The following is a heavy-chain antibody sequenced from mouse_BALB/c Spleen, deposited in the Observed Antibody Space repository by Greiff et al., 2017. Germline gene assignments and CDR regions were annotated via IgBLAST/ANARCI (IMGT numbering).Heavy chain of an antibody. Sequence: VQLKESGPGLVKPSQSLSLTCTVTGYSITSDYAWNWIRQFPGNKLEWMGYISYSGSTSYNPSLKSRISITRDTSKNQFFLQFNSVTTEDTATYYCARRSSNWAAWFAYWGQGTLVTVSA. J-gene: IGHJ3*01. CDR3: ARRSSNWAAWFAY. CDR1: GYSITSDYA. D-gene: IGHD4-1*01. CDR2: ISYSGST. V-gene: IGHV3-2*02.